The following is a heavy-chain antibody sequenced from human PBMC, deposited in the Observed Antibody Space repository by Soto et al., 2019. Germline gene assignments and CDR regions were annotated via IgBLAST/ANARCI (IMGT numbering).Heavy chain of an antibody. J-gene: IGHJ5*02. D-gene: IGHD3-16*01. CDR3: ARVWGALAPIAGWFGP. V-gene: IGHV4-4*02. Sequence: QVQLQESGPGLVKPSGTLSLTCAVSNGSITSGNWWSWVRQPPGKGLEWIGDIYQTGSPNYNPSLRSRVIISVDKSKNNFSLSLSSVTAADTAVYFCARVWGALAPIAGWFGPWGRGILVTVSS. CDR1: NGSITSGNW. CDR2: IYQTGSP.